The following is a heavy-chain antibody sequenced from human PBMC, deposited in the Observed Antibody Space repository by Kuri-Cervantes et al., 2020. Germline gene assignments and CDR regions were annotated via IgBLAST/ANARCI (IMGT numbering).Heavy chain of an antibody. V-gene: IGHV3-66*01. D-gene: IGHD2-2*01. CDR2: IYSGGST. CDR1: GFTVSSNY. Sequence: GESLKISCAASGFTVSSNYMSWVRQAPGKGLEWVSVIYSGGSTYYADSVKGRFTISRGNVKNSLYLQVSSLRVEDTAVYYCVRDYQNFWGQGTLVTVSS. CDR3: VRDYQNF. J-gene: IGHJ4*02.